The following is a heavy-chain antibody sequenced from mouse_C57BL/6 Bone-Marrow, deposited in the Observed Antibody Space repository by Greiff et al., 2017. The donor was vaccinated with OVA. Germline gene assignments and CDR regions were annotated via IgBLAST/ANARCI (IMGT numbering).Heavy chain of an antibody. J-gene: IGHJ2*01. CDR2: IDPSDSYT. D-gene: IGHD1-1*01. Sequence: QVQLQQPGAELVMPGASVKLSCKASGYTFTSYWMHWVKQRPGQGLEWLGEIDPSDSYTNYNQKFKGKSTLTVDKSSSTAYMQLSSLTSEDSAVYYGAREGFITTVVAPFDYWGQGTTLTVSS. CDR3: AREGFITTVVAPFDY. V-gene: IGHV1-69*01. CDR1: GYTFTSYW.